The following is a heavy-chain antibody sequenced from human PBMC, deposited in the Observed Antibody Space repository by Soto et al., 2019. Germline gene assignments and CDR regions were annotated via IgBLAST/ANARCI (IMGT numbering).Heavy chain of an antibody. J-gene: IGHJ6*02. CDR2: ISKDGSNK. Sequence: QVQVVESGGGVVQPGRSLRLSCAAARFTFSSYAKHWVRQAPGKGLEWVAIISKDGSNKYYADSVKGRFTISRDNSKNTLYLQMNNLRAEDTAVYYCARGYGDDHYYYNMDVWGQGTTVTVSS. V-gene: IGHV3-30-3*01. CDR3: ARGYGDDHYYYNMDV. D-gene: IGHD4-17*01. CDR1: RFTFSSYA.